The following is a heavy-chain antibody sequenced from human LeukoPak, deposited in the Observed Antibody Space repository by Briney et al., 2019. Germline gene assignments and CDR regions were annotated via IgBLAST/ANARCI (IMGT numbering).Heavy chain of an antibody. CDR3: AREKQVLSLRGSRASPAPADWHAFDI. D-gene: IGHD4-23*01. Sequence: SETLSLTCTVSGGSVSSGNYYWSWIRQPAGKGPEWIGRIYTSGSTNYNPSLKSRVTISLDTSKKQFSLKVSSVTAADTAVYYCAREKQVLSLRGSRASPAPADWHAFDIWGQGTMVTVSS. CDR1: GGSVSSGNYY. V-gene: IGHV4-61*02. J-gene: IGHJ3*02. CDR2: IYTSGST.